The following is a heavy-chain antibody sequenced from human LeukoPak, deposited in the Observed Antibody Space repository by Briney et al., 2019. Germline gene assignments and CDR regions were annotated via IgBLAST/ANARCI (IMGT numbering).Heavy chain of an antibody. CDR3: ARGGDIVATIDY. CDR2: ISYDGSNK. J-gene: IGHJ4*02. V-gene: IGHV3-30-3*01. Sequence: PGGSLRLSCAASGFNFNTYTMNWVRQAPGKGLEWVAVISYDGSNKYYADSVKGRFTIPRDNSKNTLYLQMNSLRAEDTAVYYCARGGDIVATIDYWGQGTLVTVSS. CDR1: GFNFNTYT. D-gene: IGHD5-12*01.